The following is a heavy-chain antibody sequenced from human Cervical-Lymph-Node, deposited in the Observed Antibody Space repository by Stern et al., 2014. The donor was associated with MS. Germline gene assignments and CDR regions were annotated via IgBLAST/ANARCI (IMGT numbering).Heavy chain of an antibody. CDR3: AHRLGIYGAWNGGVFDI. V-gene: IGHV2-5*02. CDR1: GFSLSTGGVG. D-gene: IGHD4-17*01. CDR2: IYWDDDK. J-gene: IGHJ3*02. Sequence: QITLKESGPALVKPTQTLTLTCSFSGFSLSTGGVGVGWIRQPPGKALEWLAVIYWDDDKRYNTTLQSRLTITKDTSKNQVVLRMTNMDPVDTATYYYAHRLGIYGAWNGGVFDIWGQGTMVTVSS.